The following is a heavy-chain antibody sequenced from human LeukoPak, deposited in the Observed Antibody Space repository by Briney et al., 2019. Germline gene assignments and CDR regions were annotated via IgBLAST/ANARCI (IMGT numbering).Heavy chain of an antibody. CDR3: AKAYSYGHTNYFDY. CDR2: ISWNSGSI. J-gene: IGHJ4*02. CDR1: GFTFSSYA. V-gene: IGHV3-9*01. Sequence: GGSLRLSCAASGFTFSSYAMTWVRQAPGKGLEWVSGISWNSGSIGYADSVKGRFTISRDNAKNSLYLQMNSLRAEDTALYYCAKAYSYGHTNYFDYWGQGTLVTVSS. D-gene: IGHD5-18*01.